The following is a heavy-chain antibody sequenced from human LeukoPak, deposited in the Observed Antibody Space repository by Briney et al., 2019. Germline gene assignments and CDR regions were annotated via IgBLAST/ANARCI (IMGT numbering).Heavy chain of an antibody. Sequence: SETLSLTCAVYGGSFSGYYWSWIRQPPGKGLEWIGEINHSGSTNYNPSLKSRVTISVDTSKNQFSLKLSSVTTADTAVYYCASRIAVSKFDYWGQGTLVTVSS. D-gene: IGHD6-19*01. V-gene: IGHV4-34*01. CDR1: GGSFSGYY. J-gene: IGHJ4*02. CDR3: ASRIAVSKFDY. CDR2: INHSGST.